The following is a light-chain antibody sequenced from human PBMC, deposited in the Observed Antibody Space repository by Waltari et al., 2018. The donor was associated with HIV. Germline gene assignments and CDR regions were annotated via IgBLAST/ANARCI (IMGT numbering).Light chain of an antibody. CDR1: HGISTN. J-gene: IGKJ1*01. CDR2: AAS. CDR3: QQLSSYPWT. V-gene: IGKV1-9*01. Sequence: DIQLTQSPSFLSASVGDRVTITCRASHGISTNLAWYQEKPGKAPNLLIYAASTLQSGVPVRFSGSGSGTEFTLTISSLQPEDLAIYYCQQLSSYPWTFGQGTKVDIK.